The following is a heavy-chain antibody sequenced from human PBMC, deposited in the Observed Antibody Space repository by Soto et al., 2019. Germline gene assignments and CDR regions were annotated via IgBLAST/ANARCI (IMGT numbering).Heavy chain of an antibody. J-gene: IGHJ6*02. D-gene: IGHD2-2*01. CDR1: GGTFSSYA. CDR2: IIPISGTA. V-gene: IGHV1-69*01. CDR3: ARSQGSSTSLEIYYYYYYGMDV. Sequence: QVQLVQSGAEVNKPGSSVKVSCKASGGTFSSYAISWVRQAPGQGLEWMGGIIPISGTANYAQKFLGRVTITADESRRTAYMELSRLRSEDTAVYYCARSQGSSTSLEIYYYYYYGMDVWGQGTTVTVSS.